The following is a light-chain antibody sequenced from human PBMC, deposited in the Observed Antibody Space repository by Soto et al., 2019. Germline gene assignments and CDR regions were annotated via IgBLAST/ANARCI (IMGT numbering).Light chain of an antibody. CDR3: QQRSNWLT. V-gene: IGKV3-11*01. Sequence: EIVLTQSPATLSLSPGERATLSYRASQSISTYLAWYQQKSGQAPRLLIYDASNRATGIPARFSGSGSGTDFTLTISSLQPEDFAVYYYQQRSNWLTFGGGTKVEIK. CDR1: QSISTY. CDR2: DAS. J-gene: IGKJ4*01.